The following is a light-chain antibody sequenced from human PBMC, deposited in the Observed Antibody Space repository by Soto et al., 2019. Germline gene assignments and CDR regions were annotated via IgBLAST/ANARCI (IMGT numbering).Light chain of an antibody. V-gene: IGLV3-21*04. J-gene: IGLJ2*01. CDR1: NIGSKS. Sequence: VLTQPPSVSVAPGKTARITCGGNNIGSKSVDWYQQKPGQAPVLVIYYDSDRPSGIPERFSGSNSGNTATLTISRVEAGDEADYYCQVWDSSSDHVVFGGGTKLTVL. CDR3: QVWDSSSDHVV. CDR2: YDS.